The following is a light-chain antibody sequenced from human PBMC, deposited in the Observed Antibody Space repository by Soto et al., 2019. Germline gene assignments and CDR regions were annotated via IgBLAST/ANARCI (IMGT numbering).Light chain of an antibody. Sequence: QSVLTQPASVSGSPGQSITISCTGTSSDVGGYNYVSWYQQHPGKAPKLMIYEVSNRPSGVSNRFSGSKSGNTASLTISGLQAEDEADYYCTSYTSSSTLDVFGTGIKV. CDR3: TSYTSSSTLDV. CDR1: SSDVGGYNY. J-gene: IGLJ1*01. CDR2: EVS. V-gene: IGLV2-14*01.